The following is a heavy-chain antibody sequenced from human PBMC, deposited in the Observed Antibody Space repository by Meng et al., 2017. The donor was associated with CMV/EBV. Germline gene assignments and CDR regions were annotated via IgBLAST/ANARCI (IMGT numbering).Heavy chain of an antibody. CDR1: RFTFSSYA. Sequence: GGSLRLSCAASRFTFSSYAMHWVRQAPGKGLEWVAVISYDGSNKFYADSVKGRFTISRDNSKNTLYLQMNSLRTEDTAVYYCARVYQLGVDLWGRGTLVTVSS. CDR3: ARVYQLGVDL. CDR2: ISYDGSNK. J-gene: IGHJ2*01. V-gene: IGHV3-30-3*01. D-gene: IGHD2-2*01.